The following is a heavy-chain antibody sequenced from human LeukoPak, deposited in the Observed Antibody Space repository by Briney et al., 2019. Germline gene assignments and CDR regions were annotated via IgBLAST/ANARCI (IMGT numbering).Heavy chain of an antibody. J-gene: IGHJ4*02. CDR1: GYSISSGYY. Sequence: PSETLSLTCTVSGYSISSGYYWGWIRQPPGKGLEWIGSIYHSGSTYYNPSLKSRVTISVDTSKNQFSLKLSSVTAADTAVYYCARGAWWELRRWGQGTLVTVSS. CDR2: IYHSGST. D-gene: IGHD1-26*01. V-gene: IGHV4-38-2*02. CDR3: ARGAWWELRR.